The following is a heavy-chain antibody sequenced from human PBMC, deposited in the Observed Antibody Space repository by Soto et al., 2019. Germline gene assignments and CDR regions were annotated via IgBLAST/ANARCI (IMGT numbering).Heavy chain of an antibody. D-gene: IGHD5-18*01. Sequence: SETRPLTCTVSGGSISSGDYYCSWIRQPPGKGLEWIGYIYYSGSTYYNPPPKSPVTISVDTSKNQFSLKLSSVTAADTAVYYCGTLKLGYSTFDPWGQGTLVTVS. CDR3: GTLKLGYSTFDP. V-gene: IGHV4-30-4*01. CDR1: GGSISSGDYY. J-gene: IGHJ5*02. CDR2: IYYSGST.